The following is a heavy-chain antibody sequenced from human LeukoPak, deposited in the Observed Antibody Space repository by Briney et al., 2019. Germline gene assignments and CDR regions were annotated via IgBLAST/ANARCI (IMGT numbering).Heavy chain of an antibody. CDR3: ARGQTDFWSGYYRGYYYYYGMDV. J-gene: IGHJ6*02. Sequence: ASVKVSCKASGYTFTSYYMHWVRQAPGQGLEWMGIINPSGGSTSYAQKFQGRVTMTRDTSTSTVYMELSSLRSEDTAVYYCARGQTDFWSGYYRGYYYYYGMDVWGQGTTVTVSS. CDR2: INPSGGST. D-gene: IGHD3-3*01. V-gene: IGHV1-46*01. CDR1: GYTFTSYY.